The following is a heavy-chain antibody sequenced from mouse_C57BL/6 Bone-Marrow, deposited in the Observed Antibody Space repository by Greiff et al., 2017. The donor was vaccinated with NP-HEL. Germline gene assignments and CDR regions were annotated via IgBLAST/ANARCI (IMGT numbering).Heavy chain of an antibody. CDR3: AKGFDY. CDR1: GYTFTSYG. V-gene: IGHV1-81*01. Sequence: VQVVESGAELARPGASVKLSCTASGYTFTSYGISWVKQRPGQGLEWIGEIYPRSGNTYYIEKFKGKATLTADKSSSTAYMELRSLTSEDSAVYFCAKGFDYWGQGTTLTVSS. CDR2: IYPRSGNT. J-gene: IGHJ2*01.